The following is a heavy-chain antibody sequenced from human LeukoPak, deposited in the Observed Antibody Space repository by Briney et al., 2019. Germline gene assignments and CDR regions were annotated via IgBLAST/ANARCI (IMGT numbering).Heavy chain of an antibody. CDR1: GGSFSGYY. CDR3: ARHPRYEIVVATTKGFDY. D-gene: IGHD3-22*01. V-gene: IGHV4-34*01. CDR2: INHSGST. Sequence: PSETLSLTCAVYGGSFSGYYWSWIRQPPGKGLEWIGEINHSGSTNYNPSLKSRVTILVDTSKNQFSLKLSSVTAADTAVYYCARHPRYEIVVATTKGFDYWGQGTLVTVSS. J-gene: IGHJ4*02.